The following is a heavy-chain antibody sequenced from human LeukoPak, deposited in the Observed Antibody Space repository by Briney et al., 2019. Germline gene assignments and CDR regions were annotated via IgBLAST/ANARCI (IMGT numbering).Heavy chain of an antibody. CDR1: GGTFSSYA. V-gene: IGHV1-69*13. J-gene: IGHJ4*02. Sequence: ASVKVSCKASGGTFSSYAISWVRQAPGQGLEWMGGIIPIFGTANYAQKFQGRVTITADESTSTAYMELSSLRSEDTAVYYCARGAGYSSGFYYFDYWGQGTLVTVSS. CDR2: IIPIFGTA. CDR3: ARGAGYSSGFYYFDY. D-gene: IGHD6-19*01.